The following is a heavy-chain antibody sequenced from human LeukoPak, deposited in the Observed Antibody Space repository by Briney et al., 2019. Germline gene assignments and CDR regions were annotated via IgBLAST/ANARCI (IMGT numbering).Heavy chain of an antibody. CDR1: GFIVSSYW. D-gene: IGHD5-12*01. CDR3: ASSLGGYSYGFDY. J-gene: IGHJ4*02. V-gene: IGHV3-7*03. Sequence: PGGSLRLSCEASGFIVSSYWMSWVRQAPGKGLEWVANIKQDGSEKYYVDSVKGRFTISRDNAKKSLYVQMNSLGAEDTAVYYCASSLGGYSYGFDYWGQGTLVTVSS. CDR2: IKQDGSEK.